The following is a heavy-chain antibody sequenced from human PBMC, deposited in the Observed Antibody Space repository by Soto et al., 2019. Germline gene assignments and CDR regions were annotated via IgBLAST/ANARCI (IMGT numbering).Heavy chain of an antibody. CDR2: AQPGHSDT. J-gene: IGHJ4*02. V-gene: IGHV5-51*01. D-gene: IGHD6-13*01. Sequence: GESLKISCQGSGYRFSSFWIGWVRQMPGKGLEWMGIAQPGHSDTRYSPAFQGHVTISADESTNTAYLQWSSLRASDTAMYFCARHVYSSSWYPGHWGQGTLVTVSS. CDR3: ARHVYSSSWYPGH. CDR1: GYRFSSFW.